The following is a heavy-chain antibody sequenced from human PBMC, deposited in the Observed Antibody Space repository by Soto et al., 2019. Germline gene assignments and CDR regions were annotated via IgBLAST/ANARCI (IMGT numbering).Heavy chain of an antibody. CDR1: GFTFSSYW. V-gene: IGHV3-7*03. CDR2: IKRDGSEK. D-gene: IGHD6-19*01. CDR3: ARVKSSGSFDY. J-gene: IGHJ4*02. Sequence: EVQLVESGGGLVQPGGSLRLSCAASGFTFSSYWMSWVRQAPGKGLEWVANIKRDGSEKYYVDSVKGRFTISRDNAKNSLYLQMNSLRAEDTAVYYCARVKSSGSFDYWGQGTLVTVSS.